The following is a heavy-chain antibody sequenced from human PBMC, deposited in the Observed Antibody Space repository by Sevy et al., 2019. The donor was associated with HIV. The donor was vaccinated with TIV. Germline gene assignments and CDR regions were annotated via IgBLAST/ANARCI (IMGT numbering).Heavy chain of an antibody. J-gene: IGHJ5*02. CDR1: GFSFSTYG. Sequence: GGSLRLSCEASGFSFSTYGMHWVRQAPGKGLEWVAVISYDASNTYYEDSVKGRVTISRDNSKNTLYLQMESLRAEDTDVYYCAKSALAVAATYLTDHWGQGTLVTVSS. D-gene: IGHD6-19*01. CDR3: AKSALAVAATYLTDH. CDR2: ISYDASNT. V-gene: IGHV3-30*18.